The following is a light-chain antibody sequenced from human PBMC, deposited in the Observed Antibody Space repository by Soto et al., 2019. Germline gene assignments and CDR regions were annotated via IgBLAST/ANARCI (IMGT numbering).Light chain of an antibody. CDR2: DVS. CDR1: QDISNY. Sequence: DIQMTQSPPSLSVSVGDRVTITCQASQDISNYLHWFQQKPGKAPQLLIFDVSNLQTGVPSRFSGGGSGTDFALTISSLEPEDIETYYCQQYDSLPLTFGQGTRLEIK. J-gene: IGKJ5*01. V-gene: IGKV1-33*01. CDR3: QQYDSLPLT.